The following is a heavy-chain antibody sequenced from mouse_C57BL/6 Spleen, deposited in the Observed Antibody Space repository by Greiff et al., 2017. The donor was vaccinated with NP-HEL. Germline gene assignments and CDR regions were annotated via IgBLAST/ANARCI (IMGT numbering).Heavy chain of an antibody. CDR1: GYSFSSYW. J-gene: IGHJ4*01. CDR2: IYPGDGDT. V-gene: IGHV1-80*01. Sequence: VQLQESGAELVKPGASVKISCKASGYSFSSYWMNWVKQRPGKGLEWIGQIYPGDGDTNYNGKFKGKATLTADKSSSTAYMQLSSLTSEDSAVYFCARRGYDAMDYWGQGTSVTVSS. CDR3: ARRGYDAMDY.